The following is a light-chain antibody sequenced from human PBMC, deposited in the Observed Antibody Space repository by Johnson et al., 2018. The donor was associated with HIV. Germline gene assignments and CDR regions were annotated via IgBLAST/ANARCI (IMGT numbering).Light chain of an antibody. Sequence: QSVLTQPPSVSAALGQKVTISCSGCSSNIGNNYVSWYQQLPGTAPKLHIYENNKRPSGIPDRFSGSKSGTSATLGITGLQTGDEADYYCGTWDSSLSAYVFGTGTKVTVL. V-gene: IGLV1-51*02. CDR3: GTWDSSLSAYV. CDR2: ENN. J-gene: IGLJ1*01. CDR1: SSNIGNNY.